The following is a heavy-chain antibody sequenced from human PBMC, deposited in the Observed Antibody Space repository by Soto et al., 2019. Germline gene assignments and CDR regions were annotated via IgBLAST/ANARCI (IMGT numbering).Heavy chain of an antibody. CDR2: IYYSGST. CDR1: GGSVSSANYY. J-gene: IGHJ4*02. CDR3: ARTSGIYYGPDY. V-gene: IGHV4-61*01. D-gene: IGHD1-26*01. Sequence: SSETLSLTCTVSGGSVSSANYYWSWIRQPPGKGLEWIGYIYYSGSTNYNPSLKSRVAISLDTSKNQFSLKLSSVTAADTAVYYCARTSGIYYGPDYWGQGTLVTVSS.